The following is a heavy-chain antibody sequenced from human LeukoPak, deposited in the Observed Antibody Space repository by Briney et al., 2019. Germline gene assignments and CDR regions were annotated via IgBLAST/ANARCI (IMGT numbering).Heavy chain of an antibody. CDR1: GFTFSFYW. D-gene: IGHD1-26*01. Sequence: PGRSLRLSCAASGFTFSFYWMHWVRQAPGKGLVWVARINSDGSSTRHADSVKGRFTISRDNAKNTLYLQMNGLRAEDTAIFYCARGGTYSQDAFGIWGQGTMVTVSS. CDR3: ARGGTYSQDAFGI. CDR2: INSDGSST. V-gene: IGHV3-74*01. J-gene: IGHJ3*02.